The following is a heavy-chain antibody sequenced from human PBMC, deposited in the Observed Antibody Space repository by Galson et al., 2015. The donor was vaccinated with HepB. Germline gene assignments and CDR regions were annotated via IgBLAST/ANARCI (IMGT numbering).Heavy chain of an antibody. CDR1: GYTFTGYY. D-gene: IGHD3-22*01. Sequence: SVKVSCKASGYTFTGYYMHWVRQAPGQGLEWMGWINPNSGGTNYAQKFQGRVTMTRDTSISTAYMELSRLRSDDTAVHYCARGGDSSGYGAFDIWGQGTMVTVSS. V-gene: IGHV1-2*02. J-gene: IGHJ3*02. CDR3: ARGGDSSGYGAFDI. CDR2: INPNSGGT.